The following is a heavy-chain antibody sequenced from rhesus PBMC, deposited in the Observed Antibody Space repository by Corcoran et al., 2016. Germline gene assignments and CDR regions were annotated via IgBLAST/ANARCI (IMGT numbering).Heavy chain of an antibody. Sequence: QVQLQESGPGLVKPSETLSLTCAVSGGSVSSSNWWSWIRQPPGKGLEWIGYISGSSGSTYYNPSLKSRVTISTDTSNNKFSLKLSSVTAADTAVYYCARDPKAMTLDYWGQGVLVTVSS. D-gene: IGHD1-32*01. CDR3: ARDPKAMTLDY. J-gene: IGHJ4*01. V-gene: IGHV4-65*01. CDR1: GGSVSSSNW. CDR2: ISGSSGST.